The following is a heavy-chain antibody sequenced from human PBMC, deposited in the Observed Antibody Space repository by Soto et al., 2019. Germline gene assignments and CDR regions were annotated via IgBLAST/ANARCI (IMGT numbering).Heavy chain of an antibody. D-gene: IGHD5-18*01. CDR3: ARVGGTGGYTYGLDY. CDR1: GGTFSSYA. J-gene: IGHJ4*02. Sequence: QVQLVQSGAEVKKPGSSVKVSCKASGGTFSSYAISWVRQAPGQGLERMGGIIPVFGTGIYAQKFEGRVTITADKSTNTAYMKLSSVRSEDTAVYFCARVGGTGGYTYGLDYWGQGTLVTVSS. CDR2: IIPVFGTG. V-gene: IGHV1-69*06.